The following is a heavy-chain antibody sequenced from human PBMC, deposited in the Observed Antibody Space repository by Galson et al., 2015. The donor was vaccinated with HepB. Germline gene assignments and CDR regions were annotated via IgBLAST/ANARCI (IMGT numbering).Heavy chain of an antibody. D-gene: IGHD1-1*01. V-gene: IGHV3-48*01. CDR1: GYTFTSYA. Sequence: SCKASGYTFTSYAMNWVRQAPGKGLEWVSYISSSSSTIYYADSVKGRFTISRDNAKNSLYLQMNSLRAEDTAVYYCARVTTDYYYYMDVWGKGTTVTVSS. CDR3: ARVTTDYYYYMDV. CDR2: ISSSSSTI. J-gene: IGHJ6*03.